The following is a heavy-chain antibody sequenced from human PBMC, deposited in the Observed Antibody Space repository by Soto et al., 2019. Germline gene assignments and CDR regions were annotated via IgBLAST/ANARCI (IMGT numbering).Heavy chain of an antibody. V-gene: IGHV4-39*01. CDR3: ARAPTYCYGSGSYYTWFDP. Sequence: SETLSLTCTVSGGSITSSSHYWGWIRQPPGKGLECIGNIYYDGNTYYNPSLKSRVTISLDTSKNQFSLRLNSVTAADTAVYYCARAPTYCYGSGSYYTWFDPWGQGTLVTVSS. J-gene: IGHJ5*02. CDR2: IYYDGNT. D-gene: IGHD3-10*01. CDR1: GGSITSSSHY.